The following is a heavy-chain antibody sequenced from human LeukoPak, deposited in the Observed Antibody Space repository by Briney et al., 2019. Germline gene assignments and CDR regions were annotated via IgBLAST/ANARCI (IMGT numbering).Heavy chain of an antibody. J-gene: IGHJ4*02. Sequence: PGGSLRLSCAASGFSVSSNYMSWVRQAPGKGLEWVSVIYSGGTTYYADSVKGRFTISRGNSKNTLYPQMNSLRAEDTAVYYCARSTCSGGTCHGEGFDYWGQGTLVTVSS. D-gene: IGHD2-15*01. CDR2: IYSGGTT. CDR1: GFSVSSNY. V-gene: IGHV3-66*02. CDR3: ARSTCSGGTCHGEGFDY.